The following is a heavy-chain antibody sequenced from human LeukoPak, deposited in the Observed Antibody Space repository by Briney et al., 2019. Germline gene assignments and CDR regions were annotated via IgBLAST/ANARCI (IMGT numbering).Heavy chain of an antibody. CDR2: IYYSGST. V-gene: IGHV4-39*01. CDR1: GGSISSSSYY. J-gene: IGHJ4*02. Sequence: PSETLSLTCTVSGGSISSSSYYWGWIRQPQGMGLEWIGSIYYSGSTYYNPSLKSRVTIYVDTSKNQFSLKLSSVTAADTAVYYCARVRSDIDYWGQGTLVTVSS. CDR3: ARVRSDIDY.